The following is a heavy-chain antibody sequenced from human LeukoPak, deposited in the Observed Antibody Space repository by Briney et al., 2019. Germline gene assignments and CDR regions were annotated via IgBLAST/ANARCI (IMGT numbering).Heavy chain of an antibody. D-gene: IGHD5-24*01. CDR3: ARESVGEMATILGY. V-gene: IGHV7-4-1*02. Sequence: GASVKVSCKASGYTFTSYYMHWVRQAPGQGLEWMGWINTNTGNPTYAQGFTGRFVFSLDTSVSTAYLQISSLKAEDTAVYYCARESVGEMATILGYWGQGTLVTVSS. J-gene: IGHJ4*02. CDR2: INTNTGNP. CDR1: GYTFTSYY.